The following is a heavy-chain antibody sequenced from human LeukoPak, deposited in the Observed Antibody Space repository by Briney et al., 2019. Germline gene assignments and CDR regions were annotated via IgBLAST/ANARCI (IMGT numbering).Heavy chain of an antibody. Sequence: GGSLRLSCAASGFTFSRYWMTWVRQAPGKGLEWVANIKQDGSEKYYVDSVKGRFTISRDNAKNSLYLQMNSLRAEDTAVYYCAREPDCSGGSCYPPNFDYWGQGTLVTVSS. V-gene: IGHV3-7*01. D-gene: IGHD2-15*01. J-gene: IGHJ4*02. CDR2: IKQDGSEK. CDR1: GFTFSRYW. CDR3: AREPDCSGGSCYPPNFDY.